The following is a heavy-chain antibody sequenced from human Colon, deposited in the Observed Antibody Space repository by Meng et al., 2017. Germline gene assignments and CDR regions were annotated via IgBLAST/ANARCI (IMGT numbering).Heavy chain of an antibody. J-gene: IGHJ4*02. D-gene: IGHD5-18*01. CDR3: ARVRLDTAMVTLDY. Sequence: QLQEPGPGLVKPSGTLSLPCAVSGGSISSSNWWSWVRQPPGKGLEWIGEIYHSGSTNYNPSLKSRVTISVDKSKNQFSLKLSSVTAADTAVYYCARVRLDTAMVTLDYWGQGTLVTVSS. CDR2: IYHSGST. V-gene: IGHV4-4*02. CDR1: GGSISSSNW.